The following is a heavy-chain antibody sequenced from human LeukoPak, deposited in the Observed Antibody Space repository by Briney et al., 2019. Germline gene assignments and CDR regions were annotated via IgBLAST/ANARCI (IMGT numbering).Heavy chain of an antibody. Sequence: ASVKVSCKASGYTFTGYYMHWVRQAPGQGLEWMGWINPNSGGTNYAQKFQGRVTMTRDTSISTAYMELSRLRSDDTAVYYCARVAPLRFLEWFPFGDAFDIWGQGTVVTVSS. CDR2: INPNSGGT. D-gene: IGHD3-3*01. J-gene: IGHJ3*02. CDR1: GYTFTGYY. CDR3: ARVAPLRFLEWFPFGDAFDI. V-gene: IGHV1-2*02.